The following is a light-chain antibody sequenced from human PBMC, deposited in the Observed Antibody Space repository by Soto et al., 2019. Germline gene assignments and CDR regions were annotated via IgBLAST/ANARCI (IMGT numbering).Light chain of an antibody. J-gene: IGKJ2*01. CDR1: QTASCSH. CDR2: DAS. Sequence: IVLTQSPGARSLSPGERATLSCRASQTASCSHLAWYQQKPGQAPRLLIYDASSRATGISDRFSGSGSGINFTLTISRLEHEDFAVYYCQQYGRSPYTFGQGTKVEIK. V-gene: IGKV3-20*01. CDR3: QQYGRSPYT.